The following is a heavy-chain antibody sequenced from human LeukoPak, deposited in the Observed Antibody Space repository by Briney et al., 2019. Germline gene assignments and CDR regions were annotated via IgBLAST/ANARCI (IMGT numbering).Heavy chain of an antibody. J-gene: IGHJ4*02. V-gene: IGHV4-4*07. CDR1: GGSISSYY. CDR3: ARVPAARSGYYFDY. D-gene: IGHD3-10*01. CDR2: IYTSGST. Sequence: SETLSLTCTVSGGSISSYYWSWIRQPAGKGLEWIGRIYTSGSTNYNPPLKSRVTISVDTSKNQFSLKLSSVTAADTAVYYCARVPAARSGYYFDYWGQGTLVTVSS.